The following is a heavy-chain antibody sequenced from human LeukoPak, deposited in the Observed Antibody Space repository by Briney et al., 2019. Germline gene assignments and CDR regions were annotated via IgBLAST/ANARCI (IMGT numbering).Heavy chain of an antibody. CDR1: GGSISSYY. J-gene: IGHJ4*02. V-gene: IGHV4-59*08. CDR3: ARRANDYGAYYFDY. Sequence: SETLSLTCTVSGGSISSYYWSWIRQPPGKGLEWIGYIYYSGSTNYNPSLKSRVTISVDTSKNQFSLKLSSVTAADTAVYNCARRANDYGAYYFDYWGQGTLVTVSS. D-gene: IGHD4-17*01. CDR2: IYYSGST.